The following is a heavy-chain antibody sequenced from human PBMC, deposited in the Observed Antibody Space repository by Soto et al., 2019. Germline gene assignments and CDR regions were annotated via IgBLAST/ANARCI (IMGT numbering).Heavy chain of an antibody. CDR1: GGTFSSYA. CDR3: ARLVQLERPGPDWFDP. CDR2: IIPIFGTA. J-gene: IGHJ5*02. V-gene: IGHV1-69*01. D-gene: IGHD1-1*01. Sequence: QVQLVQSGAGVKKPGSSVKVSCKASGGTFSSYAISWVRQAPGQGLEWMGGIIPIFGTANYAQKFQGRVTITADESTSTAYMELSSLRSEDTAVYYSARLVQLERPGPDWFDPWGQGTLVTVSS.